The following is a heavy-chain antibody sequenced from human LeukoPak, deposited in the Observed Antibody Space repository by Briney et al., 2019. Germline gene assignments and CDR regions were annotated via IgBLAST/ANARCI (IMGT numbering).Heavy chain of an antibody. D-gene: IGHD1-1*01. Sequence: SETLSLTCTVSGGSISTYYWSWIRQPPGKGLEWIGYIYYSGKTNYNPSLKSRVTISVDTSKNQISLRLSSVTAADTAVYYCARRTTASAFDFWGQGTMVTVSS. V-gene: IGHV4-59*08. CDR1: GGSISTYY. CDR2: IYYSGKT. CDR3: ARRTTASAFDF. J-gene: IGHJ3*01.